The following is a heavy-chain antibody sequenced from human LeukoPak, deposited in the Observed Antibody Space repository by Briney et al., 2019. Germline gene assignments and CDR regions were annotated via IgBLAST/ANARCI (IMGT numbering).Heavy chain of an antibody. J-gene: IGHJ4*03. Sequence: SETLSLPCSVSGGSISSYYWIWIRHPPGKALEGSGYIYNTRSTNYNPSLKSRVTISLDTSKNQCSLKLNSVTAADTAVYSCARELCSTTTCYFDYWGQGTLVTVSS. V-gene: IGHV4-59*01. CDR1: GGSISSYY. CDR3: ARELCSTTTCYFDY. D-gene: IGHD2-2*01. CDR2: IYNTRST.